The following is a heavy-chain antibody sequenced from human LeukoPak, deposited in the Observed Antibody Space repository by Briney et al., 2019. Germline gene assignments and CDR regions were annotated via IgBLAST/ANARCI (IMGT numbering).Heavy chain of an antibody. Sequence: ASVKVSCKASGYTFTGYYMHWVRQAPGQGLGWMGWINPNSGGTNYAQKFQGRVTMTRDTSISTAYMELSRLRSDDTAVYYCARDLNMGSTPGDAFDIWGQGTMVTVSS. CDR1: GYTFTGYY. J-gene: IGHJ3*02. V-gene: IGHV1-2*02. CDR3: ARDLNMGSTPGDAFDI. CDR2: INPNSGGT.